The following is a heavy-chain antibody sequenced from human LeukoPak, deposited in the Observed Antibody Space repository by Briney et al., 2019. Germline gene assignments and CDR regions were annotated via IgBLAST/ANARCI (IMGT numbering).Heavy chain of an antibody. Sequence: SETLSLTCTVSGGSISSYYWSWIRQPPGKGLEWIGNIYHSGDTYYNPSLKSQVTISVDTSKNQFSLKLSSVTAADTAVYHCARVSAYSGSYYSLDYWGQGTLVTVSS. V-gene: IGHV4-59*08. CDR1: GGSISSYY. CDR2: IYHSGDT. D-gene: IGHD1-26*01. CDR3: ARVSAYSGSYYSLDY. J-gene: IGHJ4*02.